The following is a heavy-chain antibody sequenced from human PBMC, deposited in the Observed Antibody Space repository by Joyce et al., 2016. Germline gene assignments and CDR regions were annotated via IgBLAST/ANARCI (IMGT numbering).Heavy chain of an antibody. CDR1: GYTFGIYG. Sequence: GAELKKPGASVTVSCKASGYTFGIYGISWVRQASGQRLEWMGWINAYTGTTNYAHMFQGRVTMTTDTSTSTAYMELRSLRFDDTAVYYCARDEGRIAAAGAYFEYWGQGTLVTVSS. D-gene: IGHD6-13*01. J-gene: IGHJ4*02. CDR2: INAYTGTT. V-gene: IGHV1-18*01. CDR3: ARDEGRIAAAGAYFEY.